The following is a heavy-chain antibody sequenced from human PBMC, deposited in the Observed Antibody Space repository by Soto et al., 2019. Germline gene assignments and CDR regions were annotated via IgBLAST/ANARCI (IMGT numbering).Heavy chain of an antibody. J-gene: IGHJ4*02. CDR1: GVSVSSGSYY. CDR2: IYYGGST. CDR3: ARDYGGDY. V-gene: IGHV4-61*01. D-gene: IGHD4-17*01. Sequence: SETLSLTCTVSGVSVSSGSYYWSWIRQPPGKGLEWVGKIYYGGSTDYNPSLKSRVTISIDTSKNQFSLKLNSVTAADTAVYYCARDYGGDYWGQGALVTVSS.